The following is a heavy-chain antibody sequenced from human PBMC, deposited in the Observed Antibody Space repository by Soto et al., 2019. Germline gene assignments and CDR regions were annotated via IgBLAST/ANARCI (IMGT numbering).Heavy chain of an antibody. CDR1: RYSFTSYW. J-gene: IGHJ6*01. CDR2: IYPADSET. V-gene: IGHV5-51*01. D-gene: IGHD2-15*01. Sequence: GESLKISCKGSRYSFTSYWIGWVRQMPGKGLEWMGVIYPADSETRYSPAFQGQVTFSADKSVSTAYLQWSSLKASDTAMYYCSSSSSNPPRFESWGRGT. CDR3: SSSSSNPPRFES.